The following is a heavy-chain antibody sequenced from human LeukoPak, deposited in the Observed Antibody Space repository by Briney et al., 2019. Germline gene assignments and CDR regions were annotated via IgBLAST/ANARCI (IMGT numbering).Heavy chain of an antibody. CDR3: ARVACSSTSCYLAGYYYYYMDV. V-gene: IGHV1-2*02. CDR1: GYTFTGYY. CDR2: INPNSGGT. D-gene: IGHD2-2*01. J-gene: IGHJ6*03. Sequence: ASVKVSCKASGYTFTGYYMHWVRQAPGQGLEWMGWINPNSGGTNYAQKFQGRVTMTRDTSISTAYMELSSLRSEDTAVYYCARVACSSTSCYLAGYYYYYMDVWGKGTTVTISS.